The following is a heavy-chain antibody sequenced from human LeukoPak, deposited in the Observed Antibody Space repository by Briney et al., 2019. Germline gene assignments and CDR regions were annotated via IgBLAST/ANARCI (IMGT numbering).Heavy chain of an antibody. CDR1: GGTFSSYA. Sequence: ASVKVSCKASGGTFSSYAISWVRQAPGQGLEWMGGIIPIFGTANYAQKFQGRVTITADKPTSTAYMELSSLRSEDTAVYYCARDPPPYDIVVVPAAPPDYYYYGMDVWGKGTTVTVSS. J-gene: IGHJ6*04. D-gene: IGHD2-2*01. V-gene: IGHV1-69*06. CDR2: IIPIFGTA. CDR3: ARDPPPYDIVVVPAAPPDYYYYGMDV.